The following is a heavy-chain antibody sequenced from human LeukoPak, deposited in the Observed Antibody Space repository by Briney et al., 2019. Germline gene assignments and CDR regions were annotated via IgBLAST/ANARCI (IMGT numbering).Heavy chain of an antibody. Sequence: SETLSLTCAVYGGSFSGYYWSWIRQPPGKGLEWIGEINHSGSTNYNPSLKSRVTISVGTSKNQFSLKLSSVAAADTAVYYCARGQGYYDSSGYRYWGQGTLVTVSS. J-gene: IGHJ4*02. V-gene: IGHV4-34*01. CDR1: GGSFSGYY. CDR3: ARGQGYYDSSGYRY. CDR2: INHSGST. D-gene: IGHD3-22*01.